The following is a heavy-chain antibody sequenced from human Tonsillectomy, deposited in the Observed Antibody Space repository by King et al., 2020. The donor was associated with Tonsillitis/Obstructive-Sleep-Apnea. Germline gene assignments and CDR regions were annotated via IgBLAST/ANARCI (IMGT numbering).Heavy chain of an antibody. J-gene: IGHJ1*01. D-gene: IGHD2-2*02. CDR2: ISSSSNT. Sequence: HVQLVESGGGLVKPGGSLRLSCAASGFTFSDYYMSWIRQAPGKGLEWVSYISSSSNTNYADSVKDRFTISRDNAKNSLYLQMNSLRAEDTAVYYCARDFRGYCSSTSCYMAEYFQHWGQGTLVTVSS. V-gene: IGHV3-11*05. CDR1: GFTFSDYY. CDR3: ARDFRGYCSSTSCYMAEYFQH.